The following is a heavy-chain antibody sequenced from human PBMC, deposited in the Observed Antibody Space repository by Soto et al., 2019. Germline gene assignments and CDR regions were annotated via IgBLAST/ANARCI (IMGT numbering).Heavy chain of an antibody. V-gene: IGHV3-30*18. Sequence: GGSLRLSCAASGFTFSSYGMHWVRQAPGKGLEWVAVISYDGSNKYYADSVKGRFTISRDNSKNTLYLQMNSLRAEDTAVYYCAKDLRRQLGRYNYYYYGMDVWGQGTTVTVSS. CDR2: ISYDGSNK. CDR1: GFTFSSYG. J-gene: IGHJ6*02. D-gene: IGHD6-6*01. CDR3: AKDLRRQLGRYNYYYYGMDV.